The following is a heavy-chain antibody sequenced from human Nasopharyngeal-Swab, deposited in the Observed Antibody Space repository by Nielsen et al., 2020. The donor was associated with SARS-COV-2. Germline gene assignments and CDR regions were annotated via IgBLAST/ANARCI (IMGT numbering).Heavy chain of an antibody. Sequence: ASVKVSCKASGYTFTSYYMHWVRQAPGQGLEWMGMINPSGGSTSYAQKFQGRVTMTRDTSTSTVYMELSSLRSEDTAVYYCARERVLLWFGEPQGNAFDIWGQGTMVTVSS. D-gene: IGHD3-10*01. V-gene: IGHV1-46*01. J-gene: IGHJ3*02. CDR1: GYTFTSYY. CDR2: INPSGGST. CDR3: ARERVLLWFGEPQGNAFDI.